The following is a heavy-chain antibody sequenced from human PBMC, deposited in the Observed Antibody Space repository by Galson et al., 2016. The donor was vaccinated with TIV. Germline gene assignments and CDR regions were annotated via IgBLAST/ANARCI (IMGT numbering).Heavy chain of an antibody. CDR3: ARVYSDYPGGAFDI. CDR1: GYSISTGYY. Sequence: ETLSLTCAVSGYSISTGYYWGWIRQPPGKGLEWIGSVYHTGNTYYNPSLKSRVAVSIATSRNQFSLKLSSVTAPDTAGYFCARVYSDYPGGAFDIWGQGTMVTVSS. D-gene: IGHD4-11*01. J-gene: IGHJ3*02. CDR2: VYHTGNT. V-gene: IGHV4-38-2*01.